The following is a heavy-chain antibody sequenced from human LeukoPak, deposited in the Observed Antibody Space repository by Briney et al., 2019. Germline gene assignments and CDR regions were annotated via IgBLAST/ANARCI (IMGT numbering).Heavy chain of an antibody. CDR1: GGSISSSSYY. Sequence: SETLSLTCTVSGGSISSSSYYWGWIRQPPGKGLEWIGSIYYSGSTYYNPSLKSRVTISVDTSKNQFSLKLSSVTAADTAVYYCARHYGSGSYYSPFDYWGQGTLVTVSS. D-gene: IGHD3-10*01. CDR3: ARHYGSGSYYSPFDY. CDR2: IYYSGST. J-gene: IGHJ4*02. V-gene: IGHV4-39*01.